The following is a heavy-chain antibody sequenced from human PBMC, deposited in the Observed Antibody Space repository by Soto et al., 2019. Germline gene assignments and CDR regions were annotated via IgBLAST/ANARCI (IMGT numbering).Heavy chain of an antibody. V-gene: IGHV3-33*01. J-gene: IGHJ6*02. D-gene: IGHD5-12*01. CDR3: ARTCCRDGYNYVYYYYGMDV. CDR2: IWYDGSNK. Sequence: PGGSLRLSCAASGFTFSSYGMHWIRQAPGKGLEWVAVIWYDGSNKYYADSVKGRFTISRDNSKNTLYLQMNSLRAEDTAVYYCARTCCRDGYNYVYYYYGMDVWGQGTTVTVSS. CDR1: GFTFSSYG.